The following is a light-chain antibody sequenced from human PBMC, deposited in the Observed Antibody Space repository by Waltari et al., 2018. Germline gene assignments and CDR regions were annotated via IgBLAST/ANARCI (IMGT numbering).Light chain of an antibody. Sequence: DIQMTQSPSSLSASVGDRVTITCRASQSISSYLNWYQQKPGKAPKLLIYAASSLQSRVPSRFSGSGSGTDFTLTISSLQPEDFATYYCQQSYSTLLLTFGPGTKVDIK. V-gene: IGKV1-39*01. CDR3: QQSYSTLLLT. CDR2: AAS. CDR1: QSISSY. J-gene: IGKJ3*01.